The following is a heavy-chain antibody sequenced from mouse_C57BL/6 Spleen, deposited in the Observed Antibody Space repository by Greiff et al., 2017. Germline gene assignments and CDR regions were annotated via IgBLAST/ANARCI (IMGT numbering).Heavy chain of an antibody. J-gene: IGHJ4*01. CDR2: IYPGSGST. Sequence: QVQLKQPGAELVKPGASVKMSCKASGYTFTSYWITWVKQRPGQGLEWIGDIYPGSGSTNYNENFKSKATLTVDTSSSTADMQLSSLKSEDSAVYYCARSGGYYLLAMDYWGQGTSLTVSS. CDR3: ARSGGYYLLAMDY. CDR1: GYTFTSYW. V-gene: IGHV1-55*01. D-gene: IGHD2-3*01.